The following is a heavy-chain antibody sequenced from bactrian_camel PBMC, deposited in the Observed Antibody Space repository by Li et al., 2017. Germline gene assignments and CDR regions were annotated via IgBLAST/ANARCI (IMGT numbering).Heavy chain of an antibody. J-gene: IGHJ4*01. D-gene: IGHD6*01. Sequence: VQLVESGGGSVQVGGSLKLSCVFSGHIPINCGMAWYRQTPGEGRELVSVFGVDGTPYYADSVKGRFTLSQGNSKNTLYLQMDSLKTEDTAVYYCATGAYSYGGFWYLFAYNYWGQGTQVTVS. V-gene: IGHV3S55*01. CDR3: ATGAYSYGGFWYLFAYNY. CDR1: GHIPINCG. CDR2: FGVDGTP.